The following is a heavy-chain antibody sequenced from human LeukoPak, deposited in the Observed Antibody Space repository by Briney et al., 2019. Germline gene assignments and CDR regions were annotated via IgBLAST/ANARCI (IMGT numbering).Heavy chain of an antibody. V-gene: IGHV1-8*01. J-gene: IGHJ4*02. D-gene: IGHD2-15*01. CDR1: GYTFTSYD. CDR3: ARAGGYCGRISCPYYFDY. CDR2: MNLNSGNT. Sequence: ASVKVSCKASGYTFTSYDINWVRQTTGQGLEWMGWMNLNSGNTGYAQKFQGRVTMTRNTSISTAYMELSSLRSEGTAVYYCARAGGYCGRISCPYYFDYWGQGSLVAVSS.